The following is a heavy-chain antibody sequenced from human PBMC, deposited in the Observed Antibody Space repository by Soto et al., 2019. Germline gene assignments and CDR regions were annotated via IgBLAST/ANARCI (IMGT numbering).Heavy chain of an antibody. CDR2: ISSGSSDT. CDR1: VFTFSRVS. CDR3: ARVAY. V-gene: IGHV3-21*01. Sequence: VGSLRLSCESSVFTFSRVSMNWVRQFPGKWLEWVASISSGSSDTWYADSVKGRFIISRDNAQNSLFLQMNTLRPEDTAMYYCARVAYWGPGAQVNVS. J-gene: IGHJ4*02.